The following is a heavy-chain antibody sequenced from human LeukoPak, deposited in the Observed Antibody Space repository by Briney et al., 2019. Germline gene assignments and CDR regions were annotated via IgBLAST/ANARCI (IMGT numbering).Heavy chain of an antibody. J-gene: IGHJ6*02. D-gene: IGHD2-2*01. CDR3: ARALVVVVPAANYYYGMDV. CDR1: GFTFSSYS. V-gene: IGHV3-21*01. CDR2: ISSSSSYI. Sequence: PGGSLRLSCAASGFTFSSYSMTWVRQAPGKGLEWVSSISSSSSYIYYADSVKGRFTISRDNAKNSLYLQMSSLRAEDTAVYYCARALVVVVPAANYYYGMDVWGQGTTVTVSS.